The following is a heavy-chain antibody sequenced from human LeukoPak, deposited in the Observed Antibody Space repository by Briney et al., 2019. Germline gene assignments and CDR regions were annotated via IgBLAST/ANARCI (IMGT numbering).Heavy chain of an antibody. D-gene: IGHD2-8*01. J-gene: IGHJ6*02. CDR1: GDIFTSYW. Sequence: GESLKISCKGSGDIFTSYWIGWVRQMPGEGLEWMGIIYPGDSETRYSPSFQGQVTISADKSISTAYLQWSSLKASDTAMYYCAKWQPPYYYYGMDVWGQGTTVTVSS. V-gene: IGHV5-51*01. CDR2: IYPGDSET. CDR3: AKWQPPYYYYGMDV.